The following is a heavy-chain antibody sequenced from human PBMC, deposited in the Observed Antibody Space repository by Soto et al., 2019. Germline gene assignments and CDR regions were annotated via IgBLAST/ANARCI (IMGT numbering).Heavy chain of an antibody. CDR2: IYYSGST. D-gene: IGHD2-2*02. CDR3: ARLFHTHNWFDP. V-gene: IGHV4-39*01. Sequence: SDTLSLTCTVSGGSISSSSYYWGWIRQPPGKGLEWIGSIYYSGSTYYSPSLKSRVTISVDTSKNQFSLTLSSVTAADTAVYYCARLFHTHNWFDPWGQGTLVTVSS. CDR1: GGSISSSSYY. J-gene: IGHJ5*02.